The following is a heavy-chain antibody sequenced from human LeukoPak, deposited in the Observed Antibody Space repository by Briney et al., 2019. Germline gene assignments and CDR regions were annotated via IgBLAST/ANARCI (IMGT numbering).Heavy chain of an antibody. D-gene: IGHD3-3*01. CDR3: AKEGTYYDFWSGYRPYYFDY. J-gene: IGHJ4*02. V-gene: IGHV3-43*02. CDR2: ISGDGGST. Sequence: GGSLRLSCAASGFTFDDYAMHWVRQAPGKGLEWVSLISGDGGSTYYADSVKGRFTISRDNSKNSLYLQMNSLRTEDTAFYYCAKEGTYYDFWSGYRPYYFDYWGQGTLVTVSS. CDR1: GFTFDDYA.